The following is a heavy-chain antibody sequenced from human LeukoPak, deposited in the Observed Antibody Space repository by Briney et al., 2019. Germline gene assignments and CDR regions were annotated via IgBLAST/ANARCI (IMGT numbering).Heavy chain of an antibody. CDR1: GYTFTSYA. J-gene: IGHJ1*01. CDR2: INTNTGNP. Sequence: GASVKVSCKASGYTFTSYAMNWVRQAPGQGLEWMGWINTNTGNPTYAQGFTGRFVFSLDTSVSTAYLQISSLKAEDTAVYYCARDNYGSGSYYYFQHWGQGTLVTVSS. V-gene: IGHV7-4-1*02. CDR3: ARDNYGSGSYYYFQH. D-gene: IGHD3-10*01.